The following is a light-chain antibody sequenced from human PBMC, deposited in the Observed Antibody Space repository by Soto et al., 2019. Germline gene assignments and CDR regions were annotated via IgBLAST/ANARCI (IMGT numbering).Light chain of an antibody. V-gene: IGKV3-15*01. J-gene: IGKJ5*01. Sequence: IVLTHSPATLSVSPLERVSLSFSASQGIVSSLSWYRQQPGQAPRLLVYGASTKATGIPARFSGSGSGAEFTLTISSLQPEDFATYYCQQLKSYVTFGQGTRLE. CDR1: QGIVSS. CDR3: QQLKSYVT. CDR2: GAS.